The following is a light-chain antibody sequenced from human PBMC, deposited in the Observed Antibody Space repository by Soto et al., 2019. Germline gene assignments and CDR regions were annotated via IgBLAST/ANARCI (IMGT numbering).Light chain of an antibody. CDR3: QQRYNWPPIT. CDR2: HAS. J-gene: IGKJ5*01. CDR1: QSVDTY. V-gene: IGKV3-11*01. Sequence: EIVLTQSPATLSLSPGERATLSCRASQSVDTYLAWYQQKPGQAPRLLIYHASNRATGIPARFSGSGAGTDFTLTISSLEPDDFAVYFCQQRYNWPPITFGQGTRLEIK.